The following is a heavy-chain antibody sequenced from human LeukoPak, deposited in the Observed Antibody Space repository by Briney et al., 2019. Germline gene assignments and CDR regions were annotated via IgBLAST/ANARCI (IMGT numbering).Heavy chain of an antibody. J-gene: IGHJ4*02. V-gene: IGHV3-21*01. CDR1: GFTFGSYS. D-gene: IGHD6-19*01. CDR2: ISSSSSYI. Sequence: GGSLRLSCAASGFTFGSYSMNWVRQAPGKGLEWVSSISSSSSYIYYADSVKGRFTISRDNAKNSLYLQMNSLRAEDTAVYYCARDVEGIAVAGTPSPFFDYRGQGTLVIVSS. CDR3: ARDVEGIAVAGTPSPFFDY.